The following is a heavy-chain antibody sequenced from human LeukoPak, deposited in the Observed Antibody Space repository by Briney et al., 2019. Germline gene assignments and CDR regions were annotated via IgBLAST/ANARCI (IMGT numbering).Heavy chain of an antibody. CDR1: GFTFSSYD. V-gene: IGHV3-23*01. CDR3: AKVTYDYVWGSYRSAYFDY. D-gene: IGHD3-16*02. Sequence: GGSLRLSCAASGFTFSSYDMNWVRQAPGKGLEWVSALSYSGGNTYYADSVKGRLTISRDNSKNTLYLQMNSLRAEDTALYYCAKVTYDYVWGSYRSAYFDYWGQGTLVTVSS. CDR2: LSYSGGNT. J-gene: IGHJ4*02.